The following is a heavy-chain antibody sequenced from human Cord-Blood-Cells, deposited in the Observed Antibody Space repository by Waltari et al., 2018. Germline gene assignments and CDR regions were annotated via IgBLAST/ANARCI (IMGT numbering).Heavy chain of an antibody. J-gene: IGHJ3*02. D-gene: IGHD5-12*01. V-gene: IGHV4-39*01. Sequence: QLQLQESGPGLVKPSETLSLTCTVSGGSISSSSYYWGWIRQPPGKGLEWIGSIYYTGSTYDNPSLKSRVTISVDTSKNQFSLKLSYVTAADTAVYYCARQVLRGGYDQPDAFDIWGQGTMVTVSS. CDR2: IYYTGST. CDR3: ARQVLRGGYDQPDAFDI. CDR1: GGSISSSSYY.